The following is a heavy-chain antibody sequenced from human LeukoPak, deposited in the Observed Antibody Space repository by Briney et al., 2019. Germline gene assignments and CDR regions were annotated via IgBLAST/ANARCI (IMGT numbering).Heavy chain of an antibody. CDR2: IYYSGST. Sequence: PSETLSLTCTVSGGSISSYYWSWIRQPPGKGLEWIGYIYYSGSTNYNPSLKSRVTISVDTSKNQFSLKLSSVAAADTAVYYCARAPPFRYCSSTSCQRAFDIWGQGTMVTVSS. D-gene: IGHD2-2*01. J-gene: IGHJ3*02. CDR3: ARAPPFRYCSSTSCQRAFDI. CDR1: GGSISSYY. V-gene: IGHV4-59*12.